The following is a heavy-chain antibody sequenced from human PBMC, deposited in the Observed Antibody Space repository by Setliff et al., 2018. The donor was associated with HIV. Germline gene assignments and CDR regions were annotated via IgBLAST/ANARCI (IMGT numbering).Heavy chain of an antibody. D-gene: IGHD4-4*01. CDR2: INHSGST. CDR3: AREASVHDYSNYVGY. J-gene: IGHJ4*02. Sequence: SETLSLTCTVSGGSISSHYWSWIRQPPGKGLEWIGEINHSGSTNYNPSLKSRVTISVDTSKNQFSLKLSSVTAADTAVYYCAREASVHDYSNYVGYWGQGTLVTVSS. V-gene: IGHV4-34*01. CDR1: GGSISSHY.